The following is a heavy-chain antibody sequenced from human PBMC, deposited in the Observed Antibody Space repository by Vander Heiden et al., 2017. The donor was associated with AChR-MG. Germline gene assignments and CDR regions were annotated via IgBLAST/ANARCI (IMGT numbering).Heavy chain of an antibody. CDR1: GFTFRSSG. V-gene: IGHV3-33*01. D-gene: IGHD4-17*01. Sequence: PGRSLRLSCAASGFTFRSSGMHWVRQAPGKGLEWVAVIWYDGSNKYYADSVKGRFTISRDNSKNTLYLQMNSLRAEDTAVYYCARDGSVYGDQGGYFDYWGQGTLVTVSS. J-gene: IGHJ4*02. CDR2: IWYDGSNK. CDR3: ARDGSVYGDQGGYFDY.